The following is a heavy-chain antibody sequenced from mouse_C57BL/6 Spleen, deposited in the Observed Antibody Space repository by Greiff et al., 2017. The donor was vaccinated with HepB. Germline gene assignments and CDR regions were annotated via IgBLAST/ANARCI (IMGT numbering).Heavy chain of an antibody. CDR1: GFNIKDDY. V-gene: IGHV14-4*01. J-gene: IGHJ1*03. CDR3: TSYYYGSSPYWYFDV. CDR2: IDPENGDT. D-gene: IGHD1-1*01. Sequence: EVQLQQSGAELVRPGASVKLSCTASGFNIKDDYMHWVKQRPEQGLEWIGWIDPENGDTEYASKFQGKATITADTSSNTAYLQLSSLTSEDTAVYYCTSYYYGSSPYWYFDVWGTGTTVTVSS.